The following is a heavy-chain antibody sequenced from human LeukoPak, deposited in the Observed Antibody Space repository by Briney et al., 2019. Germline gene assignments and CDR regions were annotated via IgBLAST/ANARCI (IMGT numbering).Heavy chain of an antibody. Sequence: GESLKISCKGSGYRFTSYWIGWVCQMPGKGLEWMGIIYPGDSDTRYSPSFQGQVTISADRSTSTAYLQWSSLKASDTAMYYCVRQVAGAAGGIDFWGLGTLVTVSS. CDR1: GYRFTSYW. CDR2: IYPGDSDT. J-gene: IGHJ4*02. CDR3: VRQVAGAAGGIDF. D-gene: IGHD6-19*01. V-gene: IGHV5-51*01.